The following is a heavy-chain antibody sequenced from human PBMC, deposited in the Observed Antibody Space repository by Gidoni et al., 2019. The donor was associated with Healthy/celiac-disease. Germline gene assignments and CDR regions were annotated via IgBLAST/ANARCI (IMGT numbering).Heavy chain of an antibody. CDR1: GYTLTAIS. CDR2: CEPEDGGT. D-gene: IGHD2-21*01. Sequence: QVQLVQSGAEVKKPGASVKVSCKVSGYTLTAISMHWVRQAPGKGLEWMGGCEPEDGGTIDAQKCQGRVTMTEDTSTDTAYMELSSLRSEDTAAYYCATDPHNSHWGQGTLVTVSS. V-gene: IGHV1-24*01. CDR3: ATDPHNSH. J-gene: IGHJ4*02.